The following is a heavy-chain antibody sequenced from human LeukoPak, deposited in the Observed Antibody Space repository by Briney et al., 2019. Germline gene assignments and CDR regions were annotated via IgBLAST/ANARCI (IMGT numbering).Heavy chain of an antibody. Sequence: PGGSLRLSCAASGFTFSSYEMNWVRQAPGKGLGWVSYISSSGSTIYYADSVKGRFTISRDNAKNSLYLQMNSLRAEDTAVYYCARDQGFRFDYWGQGTLVTVSS. CDR1: GFTFSSYE. D-gene: IGHD2-21*01. V-gene: IGHV3-48*03. CDR3: ARDQGFRFDY. CDR2: ISSSGSTI. J-gene: IGHJ4*02.